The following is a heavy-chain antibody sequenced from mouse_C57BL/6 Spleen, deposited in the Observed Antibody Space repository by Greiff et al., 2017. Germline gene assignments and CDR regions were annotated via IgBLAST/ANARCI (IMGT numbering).Heavy chain of an antibody. Sequence: EVQLQESGAELVRPGASVKLSCTASGFNIKDDYMHWVKQRPEQGLEWIGWIDPENGDTEYASKFQGKATITADTSSNPAYLQLSSLTSEDTAVYYCTTPPNDYAMDYWGQGTSVTVSS. CDR1: GFNIKDDY. J-gene: IGHJ4*01. CDR3: TTPPNDYAMDY. V-gene: IGHV14-4*01. CDR2: IDPENGDT.